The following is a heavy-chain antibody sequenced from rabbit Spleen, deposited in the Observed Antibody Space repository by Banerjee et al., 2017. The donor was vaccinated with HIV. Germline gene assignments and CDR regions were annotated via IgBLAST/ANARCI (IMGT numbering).Heavy chain of an antibody. V-gene: IGHV1S40*01. Sequence: QQLVESGGGLVKPGASLTLTCKASGFSFSSGYDMCWVRQAPGKGLEWIACIYAGTIGSTYSASWAKGRFTCSKTSSTTVTLQMTSLTAADTATYFCARADDGGWLYFDLWGQGTLVTVS. D-gene: IGHD1-1*01. J-gene: IGHJ4*01. CDR2: IYAGTIGST. CDR1: GFSFSSGYD. CDR3: ARADDGGWLYFDL.